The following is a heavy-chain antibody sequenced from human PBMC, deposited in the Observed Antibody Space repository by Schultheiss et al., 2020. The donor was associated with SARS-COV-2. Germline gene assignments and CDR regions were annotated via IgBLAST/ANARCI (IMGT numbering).Heavy chain of an antibody. V-gene: IGHV3-30*04. D-gene: IGHD3-22*01. CDR1: GFTFSSYE. J-gene: IGHJ6*02. CDR3: ARDYYDSSGYPYYYYYYGMDV. Sequence: GGSLRLSCAACGFTFSSYEMNWVRQAPGKGLEWVAVISYDGSNKYYADSVKGRFTISRDNSKNTLYLQMNSLRAEDTAVYYCARDYYDSSGYPYYYYYYGMDVWGQGTTVTVSS. CDR2: ISYDGSNK.